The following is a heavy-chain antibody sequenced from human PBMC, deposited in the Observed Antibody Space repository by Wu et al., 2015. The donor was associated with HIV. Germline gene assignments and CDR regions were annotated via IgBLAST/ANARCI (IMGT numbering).Heavy chain of an antibody. CDR1: GYTFTDYD. D-gene: IGHD3-22*01. V-gene: IGHV1-8*01. Sequence: QVRLVQSGAEVKKPGASVKVSCKASGYTFTDYDIIWVRQAAGQGLEWVGWMNPNSGNTEYAQKFQGRVTMTRNTAISIAYMEVSSLRSEDTAVYFCAREFHYDTSGYYYRIHNWFDLWGQGTLVTVSS. CDR2: MNPNSGNT. CDR3: AREFHYDTSGYYYRIHNWFDL. J-gene: IGHJ5*02.